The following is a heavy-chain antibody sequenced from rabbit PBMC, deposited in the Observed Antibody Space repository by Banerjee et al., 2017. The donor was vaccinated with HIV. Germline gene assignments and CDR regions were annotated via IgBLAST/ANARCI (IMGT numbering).Heavy chain of an antibody. V-gene: IGHV1S40*01. CDR3: ARDGGDGDYGFASNL. D-gene: IGHD2-1*01. Sequence: QSLEESGGDLVKPGASLTLTCTASGFDLNNYYYICWVRQAPGKGLEWIGCIYGVSGTTWYASWVNGRFTISRASSTTVDLQMTSLTVADTATYFCARDGGDGDYGFASNLWGPGSLVTVS. J-gene: IGHJ4*01. CDR2: IYGVSGTT. CDR1: GFDLNNYYY.